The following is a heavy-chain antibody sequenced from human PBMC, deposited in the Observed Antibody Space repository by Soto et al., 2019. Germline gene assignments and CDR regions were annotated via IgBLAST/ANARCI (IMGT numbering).Heavy chain of an antibody. Sequence: PRWSLRLSCAASGFTFSSYAMSWFRQAPGKGLEWVSAISGSGGSTYYADSVKGRFTISRDNSKNTLYLQMNSLRAEDTAVYYCANILPFKLPYGMDVWGQGTTVTVSS. J-gene: IGHJ6*02. CDR1: GFTFSSYA. V-gene: IGHV3-23*01. CDR2: ISGSGGST. CDR3: ANILPFKLPYGMDV. D-gene: IGHD1-26*01.